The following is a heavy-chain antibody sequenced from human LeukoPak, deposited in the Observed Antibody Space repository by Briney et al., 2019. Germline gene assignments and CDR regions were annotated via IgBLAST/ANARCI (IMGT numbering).Heavy chain of an antibody. D-gene: IGHD5-24*01. J-gene: IGHJ4*02. Sequence: ASVKVSCKASGYTFTGYYMHWVRQAPGQGLEWMGWINPNSGGTNYAQKFQGRVTMTRDTTISTAYMELSSLRSEDTAVYYCARRPPIRRDGYNYDYWGQGILVTVSS. V-gene: IGHV1-2*02. CDR2: INPNSGGT. CDR1: GYTFTGYY. CDR3: ARRPPIRRDGYNYDY.